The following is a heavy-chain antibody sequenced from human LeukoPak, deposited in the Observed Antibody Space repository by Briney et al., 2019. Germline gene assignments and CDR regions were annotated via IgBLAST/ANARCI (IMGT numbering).Heavy chain of an antibody. J-gene: IGHJ4*02. V-gene: IGHV3-48*01. D-gene: IGHD3-10*01. CDR3: ARDFAREFTIDY. CDR1: GFSFTTIG. Sequence: GGSLRLSCAASGFSFTTIGMHWVRQPPGKGLQWVSYISSSSNIIYYADSVKGRFTISRDNAKNSLFLQMNSLRAEDTAVYYCARDFAREFTIDYWGQGTLVTVSS. CDR2: ISSSSNII.